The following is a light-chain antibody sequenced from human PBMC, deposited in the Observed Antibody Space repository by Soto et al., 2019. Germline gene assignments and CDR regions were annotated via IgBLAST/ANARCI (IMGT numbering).Light chain of an antibody. CDR1: QSISSW. CDR3: QQYSSYST. CDR2: KSS. Sequence: DIPMTQSPSTLSASVGDRVTITCRASQSISSWLAWYQQKPGKAPKLLIYKSSSLETGGPLRFSGSGSGTEFTLTISSLQPDDFATYYCQQYSSYSTFGQGTKVEMK. J-gene: IGKJ1*01. V-gene: IGKV1-5*03.